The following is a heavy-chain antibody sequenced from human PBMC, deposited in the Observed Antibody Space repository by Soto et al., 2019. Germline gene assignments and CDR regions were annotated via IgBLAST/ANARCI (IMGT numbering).Heavy chain of an antibody. Sequence: APVKVSCKASGYTFTSYGISWVRQAPGQGLEWMGWISAYNGNTNYAQKLQGRVTMTTDTSTSTAYMELRSLRSDDTAVYYCARGSGIYKVPAPYFDYWGQGTLVTVSS. J-gene: IGHJ4*02. CDR2: ISAYNGNT. CDR3: ARGSGIYKVPAPYFDY. CDR1: GYTFTSYG. D-gene: IGHD3-10*01. V-gene: IGHV1-18*01.